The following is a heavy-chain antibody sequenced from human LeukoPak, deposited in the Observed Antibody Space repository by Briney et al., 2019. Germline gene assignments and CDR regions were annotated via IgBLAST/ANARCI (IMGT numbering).Heavy chain of an antibody. D-gene: IGHD5-24*01. CDR1: GGSMSIYY. CDR2: IKSKTDGGTT. J-gene: IGHJ3*02. CDR3: TTDLRTEMDAFDI. Sequence: KSSETLSLTCTVSGGSMSIYYGSCIRRPPGKGLEWVGRIKSKTDGGTTDYAAPVKGRFTISRDDSKNTLYLQMNSLKTEDTAVYYCTTDLRTEMDAFDIWGQGTMVTVSS. V-gene: IGHV3-15*01.